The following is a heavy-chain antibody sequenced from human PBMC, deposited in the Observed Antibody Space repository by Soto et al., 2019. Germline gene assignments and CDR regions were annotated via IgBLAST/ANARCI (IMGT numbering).Heavy chain of an antibody. V-gene: IGHV4-39*01. Sequence: PSETLSLTCTVSGGSISSSSYYWGWIRQPPGKGLEWIGSIYYSGSTYYNPSLKSRVTISVDTSKNQFSLKLSSVTAADTAVYYCARTNQIIQYSSIWYPTENWFEPSCPAPLVTVS. CDR1: GGSISSSSYY. CDR3: ARTNQIIQYSSIWYPTENWFEP. CDR2: IYYSGST. D-gene: IGHD6-13*01. J-gene: IGHJ5*02.